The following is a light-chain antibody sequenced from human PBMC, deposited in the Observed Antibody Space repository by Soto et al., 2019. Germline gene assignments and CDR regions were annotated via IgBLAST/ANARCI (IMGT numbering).Light chain of an antibody. CDR3: SSYTSSDTPYV. CDR2: VVS. CDR1: SSDVGGYNY. V-gene: IGLV2-14*01. J-gene: IGLJ1*01. Sequence: QSALTQPASVSGSPGQSITISCTGTSSDVGGYNYVSWYQQHPDKAPQLMIYVVSNRPSGVSNRFSGSKSGNTASLTISGLQAEDEADSYCSSYTSSDTPYVFGTGTKVTVL.